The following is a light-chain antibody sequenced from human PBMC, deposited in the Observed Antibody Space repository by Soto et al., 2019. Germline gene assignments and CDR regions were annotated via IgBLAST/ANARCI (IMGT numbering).Light chain of an antibody. V-gene: IGKV3-11*01. CDR1: HIFRFL. Sequence: EVVLTQSPVTLSLSPGEIATLSCRASHIFRFLLAWYQQKPGQAPRLLIYDAYNRATGIPPRFSGSGSGTDFTLTISSLEPEDFAVYYCQQRSNWPLTFGQGTRLEIK. CDR2: DAY. J-gene: IGKJ5*01. CDR3: QQRSNWPLT.